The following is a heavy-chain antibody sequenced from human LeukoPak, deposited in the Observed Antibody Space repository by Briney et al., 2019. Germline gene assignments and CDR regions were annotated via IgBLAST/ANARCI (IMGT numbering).Heavy chain of an antibody. CDR2: INPNSGGT. J-gene: IGHJ4*02. D-gene: IGHD3-10*01. CDR3: ARDPLITMVRGVTYYFDY. Sequence: ASVKVSCKASGYTFTGYYMHWVRQAPGQGLEWMGWINPNSGGTNHAQKLQGRVTMTRDTSISTAYMELSRLRSDDTAVYYCARDPLITMVRGVTYYFDYWGQGTLVTVSS. CDR1: GYTFTGYY. V-gene: IGHV1-2*02.